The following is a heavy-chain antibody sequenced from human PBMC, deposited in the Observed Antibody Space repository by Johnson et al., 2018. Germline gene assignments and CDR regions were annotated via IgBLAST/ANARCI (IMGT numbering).Heavy chain of an antibody. D-gene: IGHD2-21*02. Sequence: QVQLVESGGGVVQPGRSLRLSCAASGFTFSSYGMHWVRQAPGKGLEWVAVISYDGSNKYYADSVKGRFTISRDNSKNTGYLQMNSLGAEDTAVYYCAKGKHIVVVTAMNWGQGTLVTVAS. CDR3: AKGKHIVVVTAMN. CDR1: GFTFSSYG. V-gene: IGHV3-30*18. CDR2: ISYDGSNK. J-gene: IGHJ4*02.